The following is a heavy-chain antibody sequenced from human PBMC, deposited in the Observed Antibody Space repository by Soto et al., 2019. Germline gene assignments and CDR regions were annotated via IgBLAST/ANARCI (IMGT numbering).Heavy chain of an antibody. Sequence: SETLSLTCTVSGGSISSHYWSWVRQSPGKGLEWIGYIYYSGSTNYNPSLKSRVTISVDTSKNQFSLKLSSVTAADTAVYYCARRRSTPTFFDVWGQGTMVTVSS. CDR3: ARRRSTPTFFDV. CDR1: GGSISSHY. D-gene: IGHD1-26*01. V-gene: IGHV4-59*11. CDR2: IYYSGST. J-gene: IGHJ3*01.